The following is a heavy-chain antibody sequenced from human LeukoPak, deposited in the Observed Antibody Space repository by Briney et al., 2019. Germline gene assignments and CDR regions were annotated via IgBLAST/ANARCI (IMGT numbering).Heavy chain of an antibody. CDR1: GGSISSGSFY. Sequence: SETLSLTCTVSGGSISSGSFYWGWIRQPPGKGLEWIGSFYYGGSTYYNPPLRSRVTISVDTSNNQFSLKLSSVTAADTAEYYCARQRGYCSGGSCYSGWYFDLWGRGTLVTVSS. D-gene: IGHD2-15*01. CDR3: ARQRGYCSGGSCYSGWYFDL. V-gene: IGHV4-39*01. CDR2: FYYGGST. J-gene: IGHJ2*01.